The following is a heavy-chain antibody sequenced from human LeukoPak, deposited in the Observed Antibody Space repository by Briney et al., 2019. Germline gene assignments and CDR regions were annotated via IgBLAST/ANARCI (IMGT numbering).Heavy chain of an antibody. D-gene: IGHD3-3*01. CDR1: GGSISSGSYY. Sequence: PSQTLSLACTVSGGSISSGSYYWSWIRQPAGKGLEWIGRIYTSGSTNYNPSLKSRVTISVDTSKNQFSLKLSSVTAADTAVYYCARGQVAFVTIFGVVTYWFDPWGQGTLVTVSS. V-gene: IGHV4-61*02. J-gene: IGHJ5*02. CDR3: ARGQVAFVTIFGVVTYWFDP. CDR2: IYTSGST.